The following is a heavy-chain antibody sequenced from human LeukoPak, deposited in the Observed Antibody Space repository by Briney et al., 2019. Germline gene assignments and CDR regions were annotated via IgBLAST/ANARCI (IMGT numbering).Heavy chain of an antibody. CDR2: IYHSGST. CDR3: ARSMVRGVTGWFDP. CDR1: GGSISSGGYS. Sequence: PSQTLSLTCAVSGGSISSGGYSWSWIRQPPGKGLEWIGYIYHSGSTYYNPSLKSRVTISVDRSKNQFSLKLSSVTAADTAVYYCARSMVRGVTGWFDPWGQGTLVTVSS. D-gene: IGHD3-10*01. J-gene: IGHJ5*02. V-gene: IGHV4-30-2*01.